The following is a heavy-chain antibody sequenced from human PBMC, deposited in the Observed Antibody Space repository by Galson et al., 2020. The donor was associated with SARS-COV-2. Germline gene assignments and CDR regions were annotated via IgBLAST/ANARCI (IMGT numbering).Heavy chain of an antibody. CDR1: GGSFSNYY. Sequence: SETLSLTCAVYGGSFSNYYWSWIRQPPGKRLEWIGEIHHSGSANYNPSLKSRVTISVVTSKNQFSLKLTSVTAADTAVYYCARRQYYDSSAYYVSGYDYWGQGTLVTVSS. CDR2: IHHSGSA. D-gene: IGHD3-22*01. CDR3: ARRQYYDSSAYYVSGYDY. V-gene: IGHV4-34*01. J-gene: IGHJ4*02.